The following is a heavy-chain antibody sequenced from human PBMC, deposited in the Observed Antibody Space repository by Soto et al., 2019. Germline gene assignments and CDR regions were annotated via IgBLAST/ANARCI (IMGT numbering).Heavy chain of an antibody. Sequence: QVQLVESGGGVVQPGRSLRLSCAASGFTFSSYGMHWVRQAPGKGLEWVAVISYDGSNTYYADSVKGRFTISRDNSKNTLNPQMTSLRPEDTAVYYCANAPYSAYEIDYWGQGTLFTVSS. V-gene: IGHV3-30*18. CDR3: ANAPYSAYEIDY. CDR1: GFTFSSYG. J-gene: IGHJ4*02. CDR2: ISYDGSNT. D-gene: IGHD5-12*01.